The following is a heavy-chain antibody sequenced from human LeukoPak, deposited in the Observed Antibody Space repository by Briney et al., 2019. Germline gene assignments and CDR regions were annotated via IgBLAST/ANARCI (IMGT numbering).Heavy chain of an antibody. CDR3: AREIPEFDP. V-gene: IGHV3-21*01. Sequence: GGSLRLSCAASGFTVSSNYMSWVRQAPGKGLEWVSSISSSSRYIYYADSVKGRFTISRDNAENSLYLQMSSLRAEDTAVYYCAREIPEFDPWGQGTLVTVSS. CDR2: ISSSSRYI. J-gene: IGHJ5*02. CDR1: GFTVSSNY.